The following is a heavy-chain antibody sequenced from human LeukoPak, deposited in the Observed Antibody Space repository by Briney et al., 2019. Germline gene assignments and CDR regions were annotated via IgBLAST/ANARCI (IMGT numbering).Heavy chain of an antibody. CDR3: AREVSSSWYSIDY. Sequence: SETLSLTCTVSGASISSYYWNWIRQPPGKGLEWIGYIYNTGSTNYNPSLKSRVTTSVDTSKNQFSLKLSSVTAADTAVYYCAREVSSSWYSIDYWGQGTLVTVSS. CDR1: GASISSYY. V-gene: IGHV4-59*01. D-gene: IGHD6-13*01. J-gene: IGHJ4*02. CDR2: IYNTGST.